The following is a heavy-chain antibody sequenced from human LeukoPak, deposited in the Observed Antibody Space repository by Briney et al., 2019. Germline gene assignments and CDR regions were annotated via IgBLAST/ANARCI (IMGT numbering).Heavy chain of an antibody. D-gene: IGHD6-6*01. V-gene: IGHV4-34*01. CDR2: INHSGST. Sequence: PSETLSLTCAVYGGSFSGYYWSWIRQPPGKGLEGIGEINHSGSTNYNPSLKSPVTISVDTSKHHFSLKLSSVTAADPAVYYCARVPFGYSSSSSNWGQGTMVTVSS. CDR3: ARVPFGYSSSSSN. CDR1: GGSFSGYY. J-gene: IGHJ3*01.